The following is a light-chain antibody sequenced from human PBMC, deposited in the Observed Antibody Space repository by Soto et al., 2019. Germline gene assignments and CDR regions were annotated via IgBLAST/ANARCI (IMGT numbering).Light chain of an antibody. V-gene: IGKV1-12*01. CDR3: QQAHSFPRT. J-gene: IGKJ2*01. CDR2: AAS. Sequence: DIQMTQSPSSVSASVGDRVTITCRASQGINNWLAWYQQKPGKVPKLLIYAASSLQSGVPARFSGSGSGTDFTLPISSLQPEDFATYYCQQAHSFPRTFGQGTKLEIK. CDR1: QGINNW.